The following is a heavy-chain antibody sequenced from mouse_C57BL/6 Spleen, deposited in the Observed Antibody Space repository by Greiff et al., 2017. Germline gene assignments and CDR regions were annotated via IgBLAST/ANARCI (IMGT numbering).Heavy chain of an antibody. J-gene: IGHJ4*01. Sequence: DVHLVESGGGLVKPGGSLKLSCAASGFTFSDYGMHWVRQAPEKGLEWVAYISSGSSTIYYADTVKGRFTISRDNAKNTLFLQMTSLRSEDTAMYYCARSHYYGSSYGAMDYWGQGTSVTVSS. V-gene: IGHV5-17*01. CDR3: ARSHYYGSSYGAMDY. CDR1: GFTFSDYG. CDR2: ISSGSSTI. D-gene: IGHD1-1*01.